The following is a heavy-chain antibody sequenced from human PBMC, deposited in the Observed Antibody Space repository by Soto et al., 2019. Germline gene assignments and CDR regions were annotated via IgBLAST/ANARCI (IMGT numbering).Heavy chain of an antibody. CDR1: GGTFSSYT. V-gene: IGHV1-69*04. CDR2: IIPILGIA. CDR3: ARDRCSGGSCYSDVVY. D-gene: IGHD2-15*01. Sequence: GASVKVSCKASGGTFSSYTISWVRQAPGQGLEWMGRIIPILGIANYAQKFQGRVTITADKSTSTAYMELSSLRSEDTAVYYCARDRCSGGSCYSDVVYWGQGTLVTVSS. J-gene: IGHJ4*02.